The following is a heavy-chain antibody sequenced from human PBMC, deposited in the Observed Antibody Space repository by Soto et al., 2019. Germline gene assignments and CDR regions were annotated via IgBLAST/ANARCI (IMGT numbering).Heavy chain of an antibody. Sequence: ASVKVSCKASGYTFTGYYMHCVRQSPLQWLDWMGCINPNSGGTNYAQKFQGRVTMTRDTSISTAYMELSRLRSDDTAVYYCARGLVVVVAATRNWFDPWGQGTLVTVSS. CDR2: INPNSGGT. CDR1: GYTFTGYY. V-gene: IGHV1-2*02. J-gene: IGHJ5*02. CDR3: ARGLVVVVAATRNWFDP. D-gene: IGHD2-15*01.